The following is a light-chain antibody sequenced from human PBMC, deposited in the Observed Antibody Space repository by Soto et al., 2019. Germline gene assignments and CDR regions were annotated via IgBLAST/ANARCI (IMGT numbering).Light chain of an antibody. CDR3: QQRSSWPWT. V-gene: IGKV3-11*01. CDR1: QSVSSY. CDR2: DAS. Sequence: EIVLTQSPSTLSLSPGERSTLSCRASQSVSSYLAWYQQKSGQAPRLLIYDASNRATGIPARFGGSGSGTDFTLTISSLEPEDFAVYYCQQRSSWPWTFGQGTKGDIK. J-gene: IGKJ1*01.